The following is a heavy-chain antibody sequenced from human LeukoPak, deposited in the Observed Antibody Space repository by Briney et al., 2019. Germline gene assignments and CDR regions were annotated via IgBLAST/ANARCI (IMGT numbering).Heavy chain of an antibody. CDR2: IYSGGST. CDR3: ARDFMTAAGIP. J-gene: IGHJ5*02. Sequence: GGPLRLSCAASGFTVSSNYMSWVRQAPGKGLEWVSVIYSGGSTYYADSVKGRFTISRDNAKNTLYLQMNSLRAEDTAVYYCARDFMTAAGIPWGQGTLVTVSA. D-gene: IGHD6-13*01. V-gene: IGHV3-53*01. CDR1: GFTVSSNY.